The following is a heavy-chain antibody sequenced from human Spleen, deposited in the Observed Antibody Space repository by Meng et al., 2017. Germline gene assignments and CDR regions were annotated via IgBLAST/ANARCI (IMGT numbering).Heavy chain of an antibody. J-gene: IGHJ4*02. D-gene: IGHD6-13*01. CDR3: ARVGSSSWFVAD. Sequence: QGALQESGPGLVKPSGTLSLTCAVSGVSISSSNWWSWVRQSPGKGLEWIGEIYDGGSTNYNPSLKSRVTISVDKSKNQFSLKLSSVTAADTAVYYCARVGSSSWFVADWGQGTLVTVSS. CDR2: IYDGGST. V-gene: IGHV4-4*02. CDR1: GVSISSSNW.